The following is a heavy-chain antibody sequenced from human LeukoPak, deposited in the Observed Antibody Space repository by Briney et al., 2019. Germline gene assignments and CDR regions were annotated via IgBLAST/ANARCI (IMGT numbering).Heavy chain of an antibody. J-gene: IGHJ6*02. CDR3: ARDGMRYARYYYGMDV. V-gene: IGHV3-66*01. Sequence: GGSLRLSCAASGFTVSSNYMSWVRQAPGKGLEWVSVIYSGGSTYYADSVKGRFTISRDNSKNTLYLQMNSLRAEDTAVYYCARDGMRYARYYYGMDVWGQGTTVTGSS. CDR2: IYSGGST. D-gene: IGHD3-16*01. CDR1: GFTVSSNY.